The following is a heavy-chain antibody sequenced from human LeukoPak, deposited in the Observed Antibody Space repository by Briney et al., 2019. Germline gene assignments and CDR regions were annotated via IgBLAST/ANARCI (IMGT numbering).Heavy chain of an antibody. Sequence: GGSLRLSCAASGVTFSGFAMSWVRQAPGKGLEWVSVISGSGGNTYYADSVKGRFTTSRDNSKNTLYLQMNSLRAEDTAVYYCAKGRARIAAASDYWGQGTLVTVSS. CDR3: AKGRARIAAASDY. CDR1: GVTFSGFA. D-gene: IGHD6-13*01. V-gene: IGHV3-23*01. CDR2: ISGSGGNT. J-gene: IGHJ4*02.